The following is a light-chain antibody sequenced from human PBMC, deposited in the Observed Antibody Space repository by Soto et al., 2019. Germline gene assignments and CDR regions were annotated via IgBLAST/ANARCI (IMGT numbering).Light chain of an antibody. Sequence: QSALTQPASVSGSPGQSITISCTGTSSDVGVYNYVSWYQHHPGKAPKLMIYDVSNRPSGISNRFSGSKSGNTASLTISGLQAEDEADYYCSSYTTSSTVVFGGGTQLTVL. V-gene: IGLV2-14*03. CDR2: DVS. CDR1: SSDVGVYNY. CDR3: SSYTTSSTVV. J-gene: IGLJ3*02.